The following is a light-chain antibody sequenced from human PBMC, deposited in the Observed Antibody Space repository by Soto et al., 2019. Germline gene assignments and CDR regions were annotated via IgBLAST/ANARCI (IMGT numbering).Light chain of an antibody. V-gene: IGKV3-20*01. CDR3: HQYGNSPLT. J-gene: IGKJ4*01. CDR1: QSVRSGY. CDR2: AAS. Sequence: EIVLTQSPATLSLSPGERAPLSCRASQSVRSGYFAWYQQKSGQAPRLLIVAASDRATDIPDRFSGGGSGTDFTLTISRLEPEDFALYYCHQYGNSPLTFGGGTRLEIK.